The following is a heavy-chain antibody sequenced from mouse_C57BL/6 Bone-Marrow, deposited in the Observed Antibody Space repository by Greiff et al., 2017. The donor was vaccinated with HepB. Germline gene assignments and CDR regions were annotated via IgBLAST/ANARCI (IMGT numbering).Heavy chain of an antibody. Sequence: EVKLMESGGGLVQSGRSLILSCATSGFTFSDFYMEWVRQAPGKGLEWIAASRNKANDYTTEYSASVKGRFIVSRDTSQSILYLQMNALRAEDTAIYYCARDAAGYGSSNWYFDVWGTGTTVTVSS. CDR3: ARDAAGYGSSNWYFDV. J-gene: IGHJ1*03. V-gene: IGHV7-1*01. CDR2: SRNKANDYTT. CDR1: GFTFSDFY. D-gene: IGHD1-1*01.